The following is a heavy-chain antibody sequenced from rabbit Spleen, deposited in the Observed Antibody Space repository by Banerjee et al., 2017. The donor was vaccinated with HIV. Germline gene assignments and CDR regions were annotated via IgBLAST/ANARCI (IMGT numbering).Heavy chain of an antibody. CDR3: ARDLDGVIGWNFGW. V-gene: IGHV1S40*01. J-gene: IGHJ4*01. CDR1: GVSYSSSHW. D-gene: IGHD4-1*01. CDR2: IYGGSSGST. Sequence: QSLEESGGDLVKPGASLTLTCIASGVSYSSSHWICWVRQAPGKGLEWIACIYGGSSGSTYYASWAKGRFTISKTSSTTVTLEMTSLTAADTATYFCARDLDGVIGWNFGWWGQGTLVTVS.